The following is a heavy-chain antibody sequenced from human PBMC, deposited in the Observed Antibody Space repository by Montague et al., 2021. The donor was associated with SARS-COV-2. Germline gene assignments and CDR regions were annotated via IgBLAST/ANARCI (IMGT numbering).Heavy chain of an antibody. CDR2: IFYSGST. CDR1: GGSISSYS. CDR3: ARLGLGGYDILTGYYQSGMDV. Sequence: SETLSLTCTVSGGSISSYSWSWIRQPPGKGLEWIGSIFYSGSTNXNPSLKSRVTISVDTSKKQFSLKLSSVTAADTAVYYCARLGLGGYDILTGYYQSGMDVWGQGTTVTVSS. D-gene: IGHD3-9*01. J-gene: IGHJ6*02. V-gene: IGHV4-59*08.